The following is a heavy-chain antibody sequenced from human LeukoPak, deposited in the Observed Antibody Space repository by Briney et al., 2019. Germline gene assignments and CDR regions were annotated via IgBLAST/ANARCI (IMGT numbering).Heavy chain of an antibody. CDR1: GYTFTSYY. J-gene: IGHJ4*02. CDR3: ARAIMDSSSSLDY. V-gene: IGHV1-2*04. D-gene: IGHD6-6*01. Sequence: ASVKVSCKASGYTFTSYYMHWVRQAPGQGLEWMGWINPNSGGTNYAQKFQGWVTMTRDTYISTAYMELSRLRSDDTAVYYCARAIMDSSSSLDYWGQGTLVTVSS. CDR2: INPNSGGT.